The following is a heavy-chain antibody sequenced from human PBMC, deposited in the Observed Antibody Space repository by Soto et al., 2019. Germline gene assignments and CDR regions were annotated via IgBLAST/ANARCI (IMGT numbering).Heavy chain of an antibody. CDR3: ARSPPSLYYYYYGMDV. Sequence: SETLSLTCTVSGGSISNHYWRWIRQPPGKGLEWIGYIYYSGSTSYNPSLKSRVTISVDTSKNQFSLKLSSVTAADTAIYYCARSPPSLYYYYYGMDVWGQGTTVTVSS. CDR2: IYYSGST. V-gene: IGHV4-59*11. CDR1: GGSISNHY. J-gene: IGHJ6*02.